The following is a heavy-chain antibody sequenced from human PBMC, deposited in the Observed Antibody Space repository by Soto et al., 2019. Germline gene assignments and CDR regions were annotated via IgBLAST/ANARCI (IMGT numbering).Heavy chain of an antibody. CDR2: MYNTGST. D-gene: IGHD2-21*02. Sequence: PSDTLSLTCTVSGGSIRSYDGGGIRQPPGKGLEWIGYMYNTGSTIYNPSLKSRVTISVDTSKNQFSLKLNSVTAADTAVYYCARDLWGYCGADCYPLDVWGQGTTVTVSS. V-gene: IGHV4-59*01. CDR3: ARDLWGYCGADCYPLDV. J-gene: IGHJ6*02. CDR1: GGSIRSYD.